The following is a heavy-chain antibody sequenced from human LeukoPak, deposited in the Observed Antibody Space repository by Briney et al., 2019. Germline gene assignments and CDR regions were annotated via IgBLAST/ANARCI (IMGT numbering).Heavy chain of an antibody. J-gene: IGHJ4*02. V-gene: IGHV4-34*01. CDR1: GGSFSGYY. Sequence: SETLSLTCAVYGGSFSGYYWSWIRQPPGKGLEWIGEINHSGSTNYNPSLKSRVTISVDTSKNQFSLKLSSVTAADTAVYYCARDRPLLYDSSGYWDYWGQGTLVTVSS. CDR3: ARDRPLLYDSSGYWDY. D-gene: IGHD3-22*01. CDR2: INHSGST.